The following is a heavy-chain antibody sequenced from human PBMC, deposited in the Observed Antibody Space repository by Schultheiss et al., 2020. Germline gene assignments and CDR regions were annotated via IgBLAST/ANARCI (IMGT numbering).Heavy chain of an antibody. V-gene: IGHV1-69*13. Sequence: SVKVSCKASGGTFITYSINWVRQAPGQGLEWMGGIIPIFGTANYAQKFQGRVTITADESTSTAYMELSSLRSEDTAVYYCARAYSGSYGAEDYWGQGTLVTVSS. CDR1: GGTFITYS. D-gene: IGHD1-26*01. J-gene: IGHJ4*02. CDR2: IIPIFGTA. CDR3: ARAYSGSYGAEDY.